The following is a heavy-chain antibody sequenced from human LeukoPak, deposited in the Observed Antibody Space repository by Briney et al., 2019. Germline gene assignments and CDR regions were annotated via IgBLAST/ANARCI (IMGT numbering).Heavy chain of an antibody. Sequence: GRSLGLSCAASGFTFSTSPMHWVRQAPGKGLEWVAAILYDGNTRYNTDSVKGRFTVSRDNSQNTLYLQMNSLSAEDTAVYYCAKNWHLDSWGQGTLVTVSS. J-gene: IGHJ4*02. CDR3: AKNWHLDS. CDR2: ILYDGNTR. V-gene: IGHV3-30*04. CDR1: GFTFSTSP. D-gene: IGHD1-1*01.